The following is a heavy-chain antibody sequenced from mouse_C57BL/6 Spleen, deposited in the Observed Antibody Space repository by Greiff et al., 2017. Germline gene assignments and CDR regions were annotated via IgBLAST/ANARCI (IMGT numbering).Heavy chain of an antibody. CDR3: ARGVYEDAMDY. CDR2: IYPGDGDT. J-gene: IGHJ4*01. CDR1: GYAFSSSW. Sequence: LVESGPELVKPGASVKISCKASGYAFSSSWMNWVKQRPGKGLEWIGRIYPGDGDTNYNGKFKGKATLTADKSSSIAYMQLSSLTSEDSAVYFCARGVYEDAMDYWGQGTSVTVSS. V-gene: IGHV1-82*01. D-gene: IGHD2-3*01.